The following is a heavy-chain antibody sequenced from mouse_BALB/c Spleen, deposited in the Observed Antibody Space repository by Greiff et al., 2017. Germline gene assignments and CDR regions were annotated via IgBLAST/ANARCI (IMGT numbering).Heavy chain of an antibody. CDR2: INSNGGST. D-gene: IGHD2-1*01. CDR1: GFTFSSYG. CDR3: ARNYGNSAWFAY. J-gene: IGHJ3*01. Sequence: DVHLVESGGGLVQPGGSLKLSCAASGFTFSSYGMSWVRQTPDKRLELVATINSNGGSTYYPDSVKGRFTISRDNAKNTLYLQMSSLKSEDTAMYYCARNYGNSAWFAYWGQGTLVTVSA. V-gene: IGHV5-6-3*01.